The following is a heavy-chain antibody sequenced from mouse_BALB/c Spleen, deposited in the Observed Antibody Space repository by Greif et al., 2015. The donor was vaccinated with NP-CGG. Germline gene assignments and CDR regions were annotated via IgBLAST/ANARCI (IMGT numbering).Heavy chain of an antibody. CDR2: IYPGSGST. V-gene: IGHV1S22*01. Sequence: KQSGSELVRPGASVKLSCKASGYTFTSYWMHWVKQRHGQGLEWIGSIYPGSGSTNYDEKFKSKGTLTVDTSSSTAYMHLSSLTSEDSAVYYCTRSMANWAWFAYWGQGTLVTVSA. CDR3: TRSMANWAWFAY. CDR1: GYTFTSYW. D-gene: IGHD4-1*01. J-gene: IGHJ3*01.